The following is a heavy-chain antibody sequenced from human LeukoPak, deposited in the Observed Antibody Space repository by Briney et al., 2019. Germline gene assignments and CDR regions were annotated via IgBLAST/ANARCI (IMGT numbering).Heavy chain of an antibody. CDR3: AKEYSGYGAFDY. Sequence: ASVKVSCKASGYTSTGYYMHWVRQAPGQGLEWMGWINPNSGGTNYAQKFQGRVTMTRDTSISTAYMELRRLRSDDTAVYYCAKEYSGYGAFDYCGQGTLVTVSS. CDR2: INPNSGGT. V-gene: IGHV1-2*02. J-gene: IGHJ4*02. CDR1: GYTSTGYY. D-gene: IGHD5-12*01.